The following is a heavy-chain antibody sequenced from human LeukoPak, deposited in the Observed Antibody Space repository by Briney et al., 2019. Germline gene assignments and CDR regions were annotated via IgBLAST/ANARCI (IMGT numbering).Heavy chain of an antibody. V-gene: IGHV1-8*01. J-gene: IGHJ4*02. Sequence: ASVKLSCKASGYTFTSYDINWVRQATGQGLEWMGWMNPNSGNTGYAQKFQGRVTMTRNTSISSAYMELSSLRSEDTAVYYCARGYKVLRFLEWQRGYYFDYWGQGTLVTVSS. D-gene: IGHD3-3*01. CDR2: MNPNSGNT. CDR1: GYTFTSYD. CDR3: ARGYKVLRFLEWQRGYYFDY.